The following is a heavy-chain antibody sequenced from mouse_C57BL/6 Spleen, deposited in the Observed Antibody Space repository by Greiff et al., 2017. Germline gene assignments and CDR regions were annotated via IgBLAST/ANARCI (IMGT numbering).Heavy chain of an antibody. CDR1: GFTFSDYG. Sequence: EVQLQESGGGLVKPGGSLKLSCAASGFTFSDYGMHWVRQAPEKGLEWVAYISSGSSTIYYADTVKGRFTLSRDNVKNTLFLQMTSLRSEDTAMYYCARGRGYFDVWGTGTTVTVSS. V-gene: IGHV5-17*01. J-gene: IGHJ1*03. CDR3: ARGRGYFDV. CDR2: ISSGSSTI.